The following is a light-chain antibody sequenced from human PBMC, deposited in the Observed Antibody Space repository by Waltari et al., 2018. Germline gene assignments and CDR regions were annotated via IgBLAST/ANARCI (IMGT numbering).Light chain of an antibody. CDR1: RSAGGGYNY. V-gene: IGLV2-8*01. J-gene: IGLJ2*01. CDR3: SSYAGSNSVV. CDR2: EVS. Sequence: QSALTQPPSASGSPGQSVTIPCTGTRSAGGGYNYVSWYQQHPGKAPKVMIYEVSKRPSGVPDRFSGSKSGNTASLTVSGLQAEDEAEYYCSSYAGSNSVVFGGGTKLTVL.